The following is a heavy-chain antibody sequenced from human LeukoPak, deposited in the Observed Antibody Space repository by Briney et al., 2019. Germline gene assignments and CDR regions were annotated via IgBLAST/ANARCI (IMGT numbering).Heavy chain of an antibody. D-gene: IGHD6-13*01. CDR2: IYTSGST. J-gene: IGHJ4*02. CDR3: ARAGAAGSADNGIDY. CDR1: GVSISSYY. V-gene: IGHV4-4*07. Sequence: PSETLSLTCTVSGVSISSYYWNWMRQPAGKGLEWIGRIYTSGSTNYNPSLKSRDTMSVDTSKNQFSLKLSSVTAAGTAVYYCARAGAAGSADNGIDYWGQGTLVTVSS.